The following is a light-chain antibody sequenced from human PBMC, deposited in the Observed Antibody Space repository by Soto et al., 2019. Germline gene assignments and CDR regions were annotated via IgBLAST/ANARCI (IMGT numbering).Light chain of an antibody. CDR2: GAS. J-gene: IGKJ5*01. CDR1: QSVSSIY. V-gene: IGKV3-20*01. Sequence: EIVLTQSPGTLSLSPGERATLSCRASQSVSSIYLAWYQQKPGQPPRLLIYGASSRATGIPDMFSGSGSGTDFTLTISRLEPEDFAVFYCQHYDSLPITFGQGTRLEIK. CDR3: QHYDSLPIT.